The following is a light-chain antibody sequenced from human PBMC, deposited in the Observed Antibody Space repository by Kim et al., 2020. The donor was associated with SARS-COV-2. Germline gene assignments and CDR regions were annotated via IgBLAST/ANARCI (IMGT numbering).Light chain of an antibody. CDR3: QQGNT. CDR1: QDISNY. V-gene: IGKV1-33*01. Sequence: DIQMTQSLSSLSASVGDRVTITCQASQDISNYLNWYQQKPGKAPKLLIYDASNLETGVPSRFSGSGSGTDFTFTISSLQPEDIATYYCQQGNTFGQGTKLEI. J-gene: IGKJ2*01. CDR2: DAS.